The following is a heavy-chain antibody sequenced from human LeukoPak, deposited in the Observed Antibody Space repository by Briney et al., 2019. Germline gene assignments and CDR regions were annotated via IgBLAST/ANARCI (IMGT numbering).Heavy chain of an antibody. CDR2: ISGSGGST. Sequence: SCKASGYTFTSYGISWVRQAPGKGLEWVSAISGSGGSTYYADSVKGRFTISRDNSKNTLYLQMNSLRAEDTAVYYCAKGSSSWNYYFDYWGQGTLVTVSS. D-gene: IGHD1-7*01. CDR3: AKGSSSWNYYFDY. V-gene: IGHV3-23*01. CDR1: GYTFTSYG. J-gene: IGHJ4*02.